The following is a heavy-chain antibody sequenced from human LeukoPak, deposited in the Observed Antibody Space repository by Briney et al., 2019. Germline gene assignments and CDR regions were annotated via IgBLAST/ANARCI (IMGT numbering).Heavy chain of an antibody. CDR3: ARRHHDFWRPFDS. D-gene: IGHD3-3*01. V-gene: IGHV4-34*01. J-gene: IGHJ4*02. CDR2: IKHSGST. CDR1: GGSFSDYY. Sequence: SETLSLTCAVYGGSFSDYYWSWIRQPPGKGLEWIGEIKHSGSTNYNPSLESRVTISVDTSKNQFSLKLSSVTAADSAVYYCARRHHDFWRPFDSWGQGTLVTVSS.